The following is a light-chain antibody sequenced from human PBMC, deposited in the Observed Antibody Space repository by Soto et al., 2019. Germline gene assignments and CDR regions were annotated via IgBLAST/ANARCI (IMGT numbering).Light chain of an antibody. CDR3: QQYNNWPPIT. V-gene: IGKV3-15*01. CDR1: QSVRSN. Sequence: EIVMTQSPVTLSVSPGERATLSCRASQSVRSNLAWYQPKPGQAPSLLIYGAFTRATGIPTRFSGSGSGTEFTLTISSLQPEDFAVYYCQQYNNWPPITFGQGTRPEI. CDR2: GAF. J-gene: IGKJ5*01.